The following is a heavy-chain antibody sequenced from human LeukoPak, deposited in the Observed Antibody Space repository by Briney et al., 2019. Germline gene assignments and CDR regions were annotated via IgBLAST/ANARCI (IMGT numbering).Heavy chain of an antibody. V-gene: IGHV3-23*01. CDR2: ISGSGGST. CDR3: AKGGGWLPYYFDY. J-gene: IGHJ4*02. D-gene: IGHD5-24*01. Sequence: GGSLRLSCAASGFTFSSYAMTWVRQAPGKGLEWVSAISGSGGSTYYADSVKGRFTISRDNSKNTLYLQMNSLRAEDTAVYYCAKGGGWLPYYFDYWGQGTPVTVSS. CDR1: GFTFSSYA.